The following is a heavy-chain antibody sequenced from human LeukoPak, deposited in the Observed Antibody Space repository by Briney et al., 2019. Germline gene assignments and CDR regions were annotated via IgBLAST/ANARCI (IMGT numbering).Heavy chain of an antibody. CDR1: GFTFSSYA. Sequence: GGSLRLSCAASGFTFSSYAMSWVRQAPGKGLEWVSAISGSGGSTYYADSVEGRLTISRDNSKNTLYLQMNSLRAEDTAVYYCAKCRPDYYDSSGYGDYWGQGTLVTVSS. J-gene: IGHJ4*02. CDR3: AKCRPDYYDSSGYGDY. CDR2: ISGSGGST. D-gene: IGHD3-22*01. V-gene: IGHV3-23*01.